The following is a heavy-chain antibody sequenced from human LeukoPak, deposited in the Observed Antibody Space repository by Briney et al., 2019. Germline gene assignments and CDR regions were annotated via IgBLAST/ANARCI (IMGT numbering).Heavy chain of an antibody. D-gene: IGHD3-3*01. V-gene: IGHV3-21*01. CDR3: AREYYDFWSGRWADY. CDR2: ISSSSYI. J-gene: IGHJ4*02. Sequence: GGSLRLSCAASGFTFSSYSMNWVRRAPGKGLEWVSSISSSSYIYYADSVKGRFTISRDNAKNSLYLQMNSLRAEDTAVYYCAREYYDFWSGRWADYWGQGTLVTVSS. CDR1: GFTFSSYS.